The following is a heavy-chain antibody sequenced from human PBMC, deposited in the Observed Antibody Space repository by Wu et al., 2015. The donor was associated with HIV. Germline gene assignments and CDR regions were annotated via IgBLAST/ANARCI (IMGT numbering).Heavy chain of an antibody. CDR3: AAEQWLVIGHDAFDI. J-gene: IGHJ3*02. CDR1: GYTFTSYY. D-gene: IGHD6-19*01. CDR2: INPSGGST. V-gene: IGHV1-46*03. Sequence: QVQLVQSGAEVKKPGASVKVSCKASGYTFTSYYMHWVRQAPGQGLEWMGIINPSGGSTSYAQKFQGRVTMTRDTSTSTVYMELSSLRSEDTAVYYCAAEQWLVIGHDAFDIWGQGTMVTVSS.